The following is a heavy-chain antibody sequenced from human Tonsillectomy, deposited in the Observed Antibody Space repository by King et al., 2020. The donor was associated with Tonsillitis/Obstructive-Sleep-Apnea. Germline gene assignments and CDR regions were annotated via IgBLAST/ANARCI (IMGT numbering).Heavy chain of an antibody. V-gene: IGHV1-69*12. CDR3: ASGTNGFLEWSEYYYYMDG. D-gene: IGHD3-3*01. Sequence: QLVQSGAEVKKPGSSVKVSCKASGGTFSSYAISWERQAPGQGLEWMGGIIPIFGTANYAQKFQGRVTITADESTSTAYMELSSLRSEDTAVYYCASGTNGFLEWSEYYYYMDGWGKGTTVTVSS. J-gene: IGHJ6*03. CDR2: IIPIFGTA. CDR1: GGTFSSYA.